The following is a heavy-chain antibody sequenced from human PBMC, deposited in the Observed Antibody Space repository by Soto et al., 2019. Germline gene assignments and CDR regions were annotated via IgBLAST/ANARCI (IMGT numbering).Heavy chain of an antibody. V-gene: IGHV3-30-3*01. D-gene: IGHD1-26*01. Sequence: ESGGGVVQPGRSLRLSCVASGFTFSSYAMHWVRQAPGKGLEWVAVISYDGSNKYYADSVKGRFTISRDNSKNTLYLQMNSLRAEDTAVYYCARDSGATERGILDYWGQGTLVTVSS. CDR1: GFTFSSYA. J-gene: IGHJ4*02. CDR3: ARDSGATERGILDY. CDR2: ISYDGSNK.